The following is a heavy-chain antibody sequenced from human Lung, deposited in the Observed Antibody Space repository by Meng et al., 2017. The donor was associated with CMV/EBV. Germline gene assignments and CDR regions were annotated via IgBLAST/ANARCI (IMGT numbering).Heavy chain of an antibody. Sequence: SETLSLXXTVSGGSISSSSYYWGWIRQPPGKGLEWIGSIYYSGSTYYNPSLKSRVTISVDTSKNQFSLKLSSVTAADTAVYYCASPREGVRAFDIWGQGAMVTVSS. CDR2: IYYSGST. CDR1: GGSISSSSYY. D-gene: IGHD1-1*01. J-gene: IGHJ3*02. V-gene: IGHV4-39*01. CDR3: ASPREGVRAFDI.